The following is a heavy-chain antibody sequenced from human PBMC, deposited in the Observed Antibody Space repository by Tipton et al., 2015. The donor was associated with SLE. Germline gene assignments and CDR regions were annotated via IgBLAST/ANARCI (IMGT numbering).Heavy chain of an antibody. D-gene: IGHD6-19*01. V-gene: IGHV4-39*01. Sequence: TLSLTCTASGGSISSSSYYWGWIRQPPGKGLEWIGSIYYSGSTYYNPSLKSRVTISVDTSKNQFSLKLSSVTAADTAVYYCARHSSGWYYFDYWGQGTLVTVSS. CDR3: ARHSSGWYYFDY. CDR1: GGSISSSSYY. CDR2: IYYSGST. J-gene: IGHJ4*02.